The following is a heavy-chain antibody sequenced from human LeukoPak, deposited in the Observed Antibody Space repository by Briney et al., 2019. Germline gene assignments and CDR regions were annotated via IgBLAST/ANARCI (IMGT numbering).Heavy chain of an antibody. CDR1: GYTFTSYG. Sequence: ASVKVSCKASGYTFTSYGISWVRQAPGQGLEWMGWISAYNGNTNYAQKLQGRVTMTTDTSTSTAYMELRSLRSDDTAVYYCARTPPGVLWFGELLSGGHFDYWGQGTLVTVSS. CDR2: ISAYNGNT. CDR3: ARTPPGVLWFGELLSGGHFDY. D-gene: IGHD3-10*01. V-gene: IGHV1-18*01. J-gene: IGHJ4*02.